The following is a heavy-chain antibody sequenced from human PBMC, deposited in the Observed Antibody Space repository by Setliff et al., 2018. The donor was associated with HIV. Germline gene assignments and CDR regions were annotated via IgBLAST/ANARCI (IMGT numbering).Heavy chain of an antibody. CDR3: ARGSYGSVLL. CDR1: GDSVSSNNAA. J-gene: IGHJ4*02. Sequence: SQTLSLPCAIPGDSVSSNNAAWNWIRQSPLRGLEWLGRTYYRSKWYFDYAVSVKSRIIINPDTSKNQFSLHLNSVTPEDTAVYYCARGSYGSVLLWGQGTLVTVSS. CDR2: TYYRSKWYF. V-gene: IGHV6-1*01. D-gene: IGHD6-19*01.